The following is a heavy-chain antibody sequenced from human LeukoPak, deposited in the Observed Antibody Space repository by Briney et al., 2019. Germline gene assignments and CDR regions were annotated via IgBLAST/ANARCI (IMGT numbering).Heavy chain of an antibody. CDR3: ARETPGGGDSDY. CDR1: GDSISSGDYY. J-gene: IGHJ4*02. D-gene: IGHD3-16*01. Sequence: SQTLSLTCTVSGDSISSGDYYWSWIRQPAGKGLEWIGRISSSGSTNYNPSLKSRVTISVDTSKDQFSLKLSSVTAADTAVYYCARETPGGGDSDYWGQGTLVTVSS. V-gene: IGHV4-61*02. CDR2: ISSSGST.